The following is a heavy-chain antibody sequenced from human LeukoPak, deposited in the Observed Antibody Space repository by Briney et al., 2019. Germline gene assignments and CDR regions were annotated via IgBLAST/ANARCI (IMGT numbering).Heavy chain of an antibody. V-gene: IGHV4-34*01. Sequence: SETLSLTCAVYGGSFSVYYWSWIRQPPGKGLEWIGEINHSGSTNYNPSLKSRVTISVDTSKNQFSLKLSSVTAADTAVYYCARGITIFGVVSVDPWGQGTLVTVSS. CDR3: ARGITIFGVVSVDP. CDR2: INHSGST. CDR1: GGSFSVYY. J-gene: IGHJ5*02. D-gene: IGHD3-3*01.